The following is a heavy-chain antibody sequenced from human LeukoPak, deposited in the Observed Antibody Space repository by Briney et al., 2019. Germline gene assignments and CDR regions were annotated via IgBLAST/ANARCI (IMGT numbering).Heavy chain of an antibody. J-gene: IGHJ4*02. D-gene: IGHD3-22*01. Sequence: WYDGSNKYYADSVKGRFTISRDNSKNTLYLQMNSLRAEDTAVYYCARDSSNYYDSSGYFDYWGQGTLVTVSS. V-gene: IGHV3-33*01. CDR2: WYDGSNK. CDR3: ARDSSNYYDSSGYFDY.